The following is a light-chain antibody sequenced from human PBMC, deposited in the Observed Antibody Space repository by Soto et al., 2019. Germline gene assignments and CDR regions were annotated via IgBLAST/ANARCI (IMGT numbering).Light chain of an antibody. J-gene: IGKJ4*01. Sequence: GDRVTITCRASHDITNYLAWFQQKPGKAPKPLIYGSSSLHSGVPSRFSGSGSGTDFTLTISTLQPEDFATYYCQHYSSFPLTFGGGTKVDIK. CDR2: GSS. V-gene: IGKV1-16*01. CDR3: QHYSSFPLT. CDR1: HDITNY.